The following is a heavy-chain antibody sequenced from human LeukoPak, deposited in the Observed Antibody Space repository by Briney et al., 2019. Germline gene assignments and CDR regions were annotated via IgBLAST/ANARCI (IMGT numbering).Heavy chain of an antibody. V-gene: IGHV3-9*01. CDR2: ISWNSGSV. CDR1: GFTFNEHA. Sequence: GGSLRLSCAASGFTFNEHAMHWVRQPPGKGLEWVSGISWNSGSVGYADSVKGRFSISRDNARNTLYLQMNSLRAEDTAVYYCAKDLLTVTFDYWGQGTLVTVSS. J-gene: IGHJ4*02. D-gene: IGHD4-17*01. CDR3: AKDLLTVTFDY.